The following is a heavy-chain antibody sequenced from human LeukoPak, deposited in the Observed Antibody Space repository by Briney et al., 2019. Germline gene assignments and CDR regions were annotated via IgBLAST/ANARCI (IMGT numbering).Heavy chain of an antibody. CDR2: ISSSSSYI. J-gene: IGHJ4*02. Sequence: GGSLRLSCAASGFTFSSYSMNWVRQAPGKGLEWVSSISSSSSYIYYAASVKGRFTISRDNTKNSLYLQMNSLRAEDTAVYYCASRNPAIGNWGQGTLVTVSS. D-gene: IGHD1-14*01. CDR3: ASRNPAIGN. CDR1: GFTFSSYS. V-gene: IGHV3-21*01.